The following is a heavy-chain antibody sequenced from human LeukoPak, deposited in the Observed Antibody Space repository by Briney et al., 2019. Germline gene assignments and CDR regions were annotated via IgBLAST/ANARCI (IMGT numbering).Heavy chain of an antibody. CDR1: GYTFTGYY. J-gene: IGHJ4*02. CDR2: TNPNSGDT. V-gene: IGHV1-2*02. Sequence: ASVKVSCKASGYTFTGYYIHWVRQAPGQGLEWMGWTNPNSGDTNYAQKFQGRVTMTRDTSISTAYMELSRLRYDDTAVYYCAREHSSSWDQFDYWGQGTLVTVSS. CDR3: AREHSSSWDQFDY. D-gene: IGHD6-13*01.